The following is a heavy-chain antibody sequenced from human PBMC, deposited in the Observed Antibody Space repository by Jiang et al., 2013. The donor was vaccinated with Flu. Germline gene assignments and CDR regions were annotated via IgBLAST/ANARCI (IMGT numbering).Heavy chain of an antibody. V-gene: IGHV5-10-1*01. Sequence: PGKGLEWMGRLILVTLIPTTSPSFQGHVTISADKSISTAYLQWGSLKASDTAMYYCARRVDTAMEDYWGQGTLVTVSS. CDR3: ARRVDTAMEDY. CDR2: LILVTLIP. D-gene: IGHD5-18*01. J-gene: IGHJ4*02.